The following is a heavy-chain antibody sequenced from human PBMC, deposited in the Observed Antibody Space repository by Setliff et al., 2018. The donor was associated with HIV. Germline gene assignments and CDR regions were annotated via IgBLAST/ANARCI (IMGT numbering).Heavy chain of an antibody. CDR1: GYTFTNSD. J-gene: IGHJ6*03. V-gene: IGHV1-8*02. D-gene: IGHD6-19*01. CDR3: ARGAWYTSGWYSSRYMDV. CDR2: MNPNSGNT. Sequence: ASVKVSCKASGYTFTNSDINWVRQATGQGLEWMGWMNPNSGNTGYAQKFQGRVIMTRDTSITTAYMELSSLRSDDTAVYYCARGAWYTSGWYSSRYMDVWGKGTRSPS.